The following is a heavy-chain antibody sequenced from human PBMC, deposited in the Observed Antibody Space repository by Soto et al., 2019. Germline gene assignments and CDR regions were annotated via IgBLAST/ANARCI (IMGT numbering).Heavy chain of an antibody. CDR2: IKSKADGSTK. Sequence: XESLTLTCAASGITLSNVCKTWIRQAPGKGLEWVGRIKSKADGSTKEYGTPVKDRFIISRDDSKNTVDLQMHALRTEDTAFYYRATPRPGSHGYSFWGHGALVTGSS. CDR1: GITLSNVC. CDR3: ATPRPGSHGYSF. V-gene: IGHV3-15*01. D-gene: IGHD3-16*01. J-gene: IGHJ4*01.